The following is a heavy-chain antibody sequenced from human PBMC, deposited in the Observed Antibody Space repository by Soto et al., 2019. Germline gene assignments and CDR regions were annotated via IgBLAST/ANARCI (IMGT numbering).Heavy chain of an antibody. V-gene: IGHV4-34*01. CDR2: INHGGST. CDR1: GGSFSGYY. J-gene: IGHJ4*02. D-gene: IGHD1-26*01. CDR3: ARGGRVGGGNSGFAVDY. Sequence: QVRLQQWGAGLLKPSETLSLTCAVYGGSFSGYYWRWIRQPPGQGLEWIGEINHGGSTNYNPPLKSRVNIRVDPSKNQFSLNLSSVTAADRGLYYCARGGRVGGGNSGFAVDYWGQGTLVVVSS.